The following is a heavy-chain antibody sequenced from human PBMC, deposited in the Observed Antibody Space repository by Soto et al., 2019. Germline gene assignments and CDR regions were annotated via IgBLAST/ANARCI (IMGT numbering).Heavy chain of an antibody. CDR2: VSSTGST. CDR3: ARFSPPRKSYDSNPGWFDP. CDR1: GGSLNSYY. J-gene: IGHJ5*02. D-gene: IGHD3-22*01. V-gene: IGHV4-59*01. Sequence: SETLSLTCTVSGGSLNSYYWTWIRQSPGKGLEWIGYVSSTGSTNHNPSLKSRVILSLDTSTSEVSLSLTSVTAADAAVYFCARFSPPRKSYDSNPGWFDPWGQGIMVTAPQ.